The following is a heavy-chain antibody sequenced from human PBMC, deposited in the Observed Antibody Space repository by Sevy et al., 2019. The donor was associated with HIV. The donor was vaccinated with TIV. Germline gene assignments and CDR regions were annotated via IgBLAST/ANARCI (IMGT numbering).Heavy chain of an antibody. CDR1: GFTFSIYA. Sequence: GGSLRLSCAASGFTFSIYAMTWVRQAPGKGLDWVSVISAGGGTTYYEDSVKGRFTISRDNSRNTLYVQMNSLRAEDTAVYYCAKVPQASCSSTSGYSDYWGQGTLVTVSS. D-gene: IGHD2-2*02. CDR2: ISAGGGTT. J-gene: IGHJ4*02. CDR3: AKVPQASCSSTSGYSDY. V-gene: IGHV3-23*01.